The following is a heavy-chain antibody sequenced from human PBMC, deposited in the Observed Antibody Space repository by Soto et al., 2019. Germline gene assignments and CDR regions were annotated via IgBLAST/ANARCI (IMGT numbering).Heavy chain of an antibody. CDR1: GGSISSGGHS. J-gene: IGHJ5*02. D-gene: IGHD2-2*01. CDR3: ARAPYCISTSCYYWFDP. V-gene: IGHV4-30-2*01. Sequence: QLQLQESGSGLVKPSQTLSLTCAVSGGSISSGGHSWSWIRQPPGKGLEWIGYIYHSGSTYYNPSLKSRVTISVDRSKNQFSLKLSSVTAADTAVYYCARAPYCISTSCYYWFDPWGQGTLVTVSS. CDR2: IYHSGST.